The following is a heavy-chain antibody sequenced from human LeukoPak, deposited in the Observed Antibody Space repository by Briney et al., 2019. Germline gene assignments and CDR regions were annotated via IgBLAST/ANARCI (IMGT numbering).Heavy chain of an antibody. CDR3: ARGYDFWSGYLDY. CDR2: IIPIFGTA. V-gene: IGHV1-69*05. J-gene: IGHJ4*02. D-gene: IGHD3-3*01. CDR1: GYTFTVND. Sequence: SVKVSCKASGYTFTVNDINWVREATGQGLEWMGGIIPIFGTANYAQKFQGRVTITTDESTSTAYMELSSLRSEDTAVYYCARGYDFWSGYLDYWGQGTLVTVSS.